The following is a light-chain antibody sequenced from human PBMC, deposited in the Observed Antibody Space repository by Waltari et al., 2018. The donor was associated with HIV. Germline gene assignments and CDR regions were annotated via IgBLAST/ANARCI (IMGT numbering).Light chain of an antibody. Sequence: QSVLTQPPSVSGAPGQRVTISCTGSRSNIGAGYDVHWYQTRPGTAPKLLIYANINRPSGVPDRFSGSKSGSSASLAITGLQAEDEAHYYCQSFDSSLTTSGVIFGGGTKLTVL. J-gene: IGLJ2*01. CDR2: ANI. V-gene: IGLV1-40*01. CDR3: QSFDSSLTTSGVI. CDR1: RSNIGAGYD.